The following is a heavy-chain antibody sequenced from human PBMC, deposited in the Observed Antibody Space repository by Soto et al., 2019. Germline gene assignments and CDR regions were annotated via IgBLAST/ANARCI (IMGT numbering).Heavy chain of an antibody. D-gene: IGHD2-15*01. J-gene: IGHJ6*02. CDR3: ARGYCSGGSCSYYYYGMDV. V-gene: IGHV1-3*01. Sequence: ASVKVSCKASGYTFTDFHIHWVRQAPGQGLEWMGWINAGNGNTKYSQKFQGRVTITRDTSASTAYMELSRLRSDDTAVYYCARGYCSGGSCSYYYYGMDVWGQGTTVTVSS. CDR1: GYTFTDFH. CDR2: INAGNGNT.